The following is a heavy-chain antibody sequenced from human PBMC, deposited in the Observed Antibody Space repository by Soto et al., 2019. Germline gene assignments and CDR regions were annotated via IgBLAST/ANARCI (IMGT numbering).Heavy chain of an antibody. CDR3: ARGRATLITLFDY. D-gene: IGHD3-10*01. V-gene: IGHV4-34*01. J-gene: IGHJ4*02. CDR2: INHSGST. CDR1: GGSLSGYY. Sequence: QVELQQWGAGLLKPSETLSLTCGVYGGSLSGYYWSWTRQPPGKGLEWIAEINHSGSTNYNPSLKSRVTISVDTSKNQLSLRLSSLTAADTAVYYCARGRATLITLFDYWGQGTLVTVSS.